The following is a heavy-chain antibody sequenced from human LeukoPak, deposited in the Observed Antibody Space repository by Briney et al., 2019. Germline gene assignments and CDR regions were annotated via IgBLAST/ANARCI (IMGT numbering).Heavy chain of an antibody. Sequence: QPGGSLRLSCAASGFTFSSYAMHWVRQAPGKGLEWVAVISYDGSNKYYADSVKGRFTISRDNSKNTLYLQMNSLRAEDTAVYYCARDLLMDWGNWFDPWGQGTLVTVSS. CDR1: GFTFSSYA. J-gene: IGHJ5*02. CDR3: ARDLLMDWGNWFDP. D-gene: IGHD3-16*01. V-gene: IGHV3-30-3*01. CDR2: ISYDGSNK.